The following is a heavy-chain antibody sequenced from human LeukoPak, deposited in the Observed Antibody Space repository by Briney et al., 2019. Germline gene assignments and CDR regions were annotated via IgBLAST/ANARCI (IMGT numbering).Heavy chain of an antibody. Sequence: ASVKVSCKASGYTFTSYAMHWVRQAPEQRLEWMGWINAGNGNTKYSQKFQGRVTITRDTSASTAYMELSSLRSEDTAVYYCARSEYYDILTGYYTSYYFDYWGQGTLVTVSS. CDR3: ARSEYYDILTGYYTSYYFDY. CDR1: GYTFTSYA. J-gene: IGHJ4*02. V-gene: IGHV1-3*01. CDR2: INAGNGNT. D-gene: IGHD3-9*01.